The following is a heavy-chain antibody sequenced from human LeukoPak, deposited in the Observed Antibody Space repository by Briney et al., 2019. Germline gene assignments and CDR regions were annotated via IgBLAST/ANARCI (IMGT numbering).Heavy chain of an antibody. V-gene: IGHV4-59*01. CDR2: IYYSGST. J-gene: IGHJ4*02. CDR1: GGSISSYY. D-gene: IGHD3-22*01. Sequence: PSETLSLTRTVSGGSISSYYWSWIRQPPGKGLEWIGYIYYSGSTNYNPSLKSRVTISVDTSKNQFSLKLSSVTAADTAVYYCARSGTPYDSSGYYLGYWGQGTLVTASS. CDR3: ARSGTPYDSSGYYLGY.